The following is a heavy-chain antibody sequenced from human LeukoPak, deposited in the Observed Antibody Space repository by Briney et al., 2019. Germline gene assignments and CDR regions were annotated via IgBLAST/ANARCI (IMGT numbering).Heavy chain of an antibody. CDR3: ARDRGSFYGMDV. D-gene: IGHD5-12*01. Sequence: GGSLRLSCAASGFTFSSYSMNWVRQAPGKGLEWVSVIYSGGSTYYADSVKGRFTISRDNSKNTLYLQMNSLRAEDTAVYYCARDRGSFYGMDVWGQGTTVTVSS. CDR2: IYSGGST. CDR1: GFTFSSYS. V-gene: IGHV3-53*01. J-gene: IGHJ6*02.